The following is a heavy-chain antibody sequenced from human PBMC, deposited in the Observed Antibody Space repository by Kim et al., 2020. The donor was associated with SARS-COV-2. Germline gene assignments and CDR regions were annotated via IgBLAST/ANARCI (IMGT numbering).Heavy chain of an antibody. CDR2: INAGNGNT. D-gene: IGHD2-21*02. J-gene: IGHJ5*02. CDR3: ARAGGYCGGDCYPGWFDP. CDR1: GYTFTSYA. V-gene: IGHV1-3*01. Sequence: ASVKVSCKASGYTFTSYAMHWVRQAPGQRLEWMGWINAGNGNTKYSQKFQGRVTITRDTSASTAYMELSSLRSEDTAVYYCARAGGYCGGDCYPGWFDPWGQGTLVTVSS.